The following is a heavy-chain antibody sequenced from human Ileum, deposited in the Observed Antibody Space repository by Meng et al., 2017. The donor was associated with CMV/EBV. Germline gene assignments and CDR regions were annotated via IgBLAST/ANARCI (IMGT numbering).Heavy chain of an antibody. J-gene: IGHJ4*02. CDR3: ARPTIYQWFIY. Sequence: ASVKVSCKASGYTFAGYYIHWVRQAPGQGLEWMGWIDPNSGGTNYAQKFQGRVTMTRDTSISTAYMELSRLRSDDTAVYYCARPTIYQWFIYWGQGTLVTVSS. CDR2: IDPNSGGT. CDR1: GYTFAGYY. D-gene: IGHD6-19*01. V-gene: IGHV1-2*02.